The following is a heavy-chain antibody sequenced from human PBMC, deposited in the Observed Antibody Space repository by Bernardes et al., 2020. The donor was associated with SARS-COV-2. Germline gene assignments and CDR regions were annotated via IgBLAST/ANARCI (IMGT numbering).Heavy chain of an antibody. CDR1: GFTFDDYA. D-gene: IGHD3-22*01. V-gene: IGHV3-9*01. CDR2: ISWNSGSI. CDR3: AKDPSPLYYHSFMDV. J-gene: IGHJ6*02. Sequence: GGSLRLSCAASGFTFDDYAMHWVRQAPGKGLEWVSGISWNSGSIGYADSVKGRFTISRDNAKNSLYLQMNSLRAEDTALYYCAKDPSPLYYHSFMDVWGQGTTVTVSS.